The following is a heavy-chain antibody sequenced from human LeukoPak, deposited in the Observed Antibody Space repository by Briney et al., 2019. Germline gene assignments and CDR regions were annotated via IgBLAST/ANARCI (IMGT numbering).Heavy chain of an antibody. J-gene: IGHJ4*02. CDR2: ISSSSSYI. CDR3: AREGSSWYSGGFDY. V-gene: IGHV3-21*01. Sequence: GGSLRLSCAASGFTFSSYSMNWVRQAPGKGLEWVSSISSSSSYIYYADSVKGRFTISRDNAKNSLYLQMNSLRAEDTAVYYCAREGSSWYSGGFDYWVQGTLVTVSS. CDR1: GFTFSSYS. D-gene: IGHD6-13*01.